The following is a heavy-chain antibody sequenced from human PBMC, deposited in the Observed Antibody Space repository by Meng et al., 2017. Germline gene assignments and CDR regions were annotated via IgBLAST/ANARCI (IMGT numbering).Heavy chain of an antibody. CDR2: ISGSGGST. CDR1: GFTFSSYA. CDR3: AKWGVVRGVYMFDY. V-gene: IGHV3-23*01. Sequence: GESLKTSCAASGFTFSSYAMSWVRQAPGKGLEWVSAISGSGGSTYYADSVKGRFAISRNNSKNTLYRQMNSLGAEDTAVYYCAKWGVVRGVYMFDYWGQGTLVTVSS. D-gene: IGHD3-10*01. J-gene: IGHJ4*02.